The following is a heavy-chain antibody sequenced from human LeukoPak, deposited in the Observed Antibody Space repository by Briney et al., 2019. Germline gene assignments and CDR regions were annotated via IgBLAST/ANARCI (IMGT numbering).Heavy chain of an antibody. Sequence: PGGSLRLSCAASEFTFSTYSMSWVRQTPGKGLEWVSIISSSSDDIHYADSVKGRFTISRDNAKNSLYLQMNSLRAEDTAVYYCARGETSDTRHLDYWGQGTLVTVSS. CDR1: EFTFSTYS. D-gene: IGHD1-1*01. J-gene: IGHJ4*02. CDR2: ISSSSDDI. V-gene: IGHV3-21*06. CDR3: ARGETSDTRHLDY.